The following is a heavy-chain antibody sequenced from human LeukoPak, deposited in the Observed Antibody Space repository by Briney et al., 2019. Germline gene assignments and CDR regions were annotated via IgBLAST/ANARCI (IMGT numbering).Heavy chain of an antibody. CDR2: KNPNSGNT. Sequence: GASVKVSCKASGYTFTSYDINWVRQAPGQGLEWMGWKNPNSGNTGYAQKFQGRVTITTDTTISTAYMELSSLRSEDTAVYYCAREGLDYWGQGTLVTVSS. J-gene: IGHJ4*02. CDR3: AREGLDY. V-gene: IGHV1-8*03. CDR1: GYTFTSYD.